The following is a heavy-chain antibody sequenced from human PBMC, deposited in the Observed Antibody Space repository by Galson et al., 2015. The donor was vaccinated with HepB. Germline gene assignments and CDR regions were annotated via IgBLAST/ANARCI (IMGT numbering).Heavy chain of an antibody. J-gene: IGHJ4*02. CDR1: GHTLTAYY. Sequence: SVKASCKASGHTLTAYYMHWVRQAPGQGLEWMGWLNPNRGGTTYAQKFQGRVTMTRDTSISTAYMELSRLRSDDPAVYYWARVASIVAATEYDYWGQGTLVAVSS. V-gene: IGHV1-2*02. D-gene: IGHD5-12*01. CDR2: LNPNRGGT. CDR3: ARVASIVAATEYDY.